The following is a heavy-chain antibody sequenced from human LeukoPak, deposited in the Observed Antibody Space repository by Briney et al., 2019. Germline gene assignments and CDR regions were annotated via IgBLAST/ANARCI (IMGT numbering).Heavy chain of an antibody. CDR3: ARESIAAANWFDP. V-gene: IGHV1-2*02. J-gene: IGHJ5*02. CDR2: INPNSGGT. CDR1: GYTFTGYY. D-gene: IGHD6-13*01. Sequence: ASVKVSCKASGYTFTGYYMHWVRQAPGQGLEWMGWINPNSGGTNYAQKFQGRVTMTRDTSISTAYMELSRLRSDDTAVYYCARESIAAANWFDPWGQGTLVTVSS.